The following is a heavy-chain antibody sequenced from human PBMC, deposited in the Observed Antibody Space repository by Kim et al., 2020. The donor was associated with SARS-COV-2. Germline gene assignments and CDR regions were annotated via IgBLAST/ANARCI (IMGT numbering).Heavy chain of an antibody. CDR1: GYTFTGYY. J-gene: IGHJ6*02. Sequence: ASVKVSCKASGYTFTGYYMHWVRQAPGQGLEWMGWINPNSGGTNYAQKFQGRVTMTRDTSISTAYMELSRLRSDDTAVYYCARDLVVVPAAIRAKSYYYYGMDVWGQGTTVTVSS. V-gene: IGHV1-2*02. D-gene: IGHD2-2*02. CDR3: ARDLVVVPAAIRAKSYYYYGMDV. CDR2: INPNSGGT.